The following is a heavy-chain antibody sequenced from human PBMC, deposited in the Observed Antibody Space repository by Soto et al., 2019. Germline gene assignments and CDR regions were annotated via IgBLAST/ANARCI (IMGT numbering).Heavy chain of an antibody. V-gene: IGHV4-4*02. CDR2: IYHSGST. CDR3: ARLSITMVRGVTYYYYGMDV. D-gene: IGHD3-10*01. CDR1: GGSISSSNW. J-gene: IGHJ6*02. Sequence: QVQLQESGPGLVKPSGTLSLTCAVSGGSISSSNWWSWVRQPPGKGLEWIGEIYHSGSTNYNPSLKSRVTISVDKSKNQFSLKLSSVTAAATAVYYCARLSITMVRGVTYYYYGMDVWGQGTTVTVSS.